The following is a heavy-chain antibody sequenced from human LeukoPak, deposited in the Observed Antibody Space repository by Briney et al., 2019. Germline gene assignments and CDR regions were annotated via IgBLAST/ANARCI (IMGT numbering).Heavy chain of an antibody. J-gene: IGHJ4*02. V-gene: IGHV3-11*01. CDR3: ARARWFGEGYFDY. Sequence: GGSLTLSCAAYGFTFSDYYMSWIRQAPAKGLEWVSYIISSGSTIYYADSVKGRFTISRDNAKNSLYLQMNSLRAEDTAVYYCARARWFGEGYFDYWGQGTLVTVSS. D-gene: IGHD3-10*01. CDR1: GFTFSDYY. CDR2: IISSGSTI.